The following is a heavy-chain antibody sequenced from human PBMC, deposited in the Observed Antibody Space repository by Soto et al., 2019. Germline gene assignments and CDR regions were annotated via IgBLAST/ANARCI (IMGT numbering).Heavy chain of an antibody. D-gene: IGHD6-19*01. J-gene: IGHJ5*02. CDR1: GGSISSYY. Sequence: SETLSLTCTVSGGSISSYYWSWIRQPAGKGLEWIGRIYTSGSTNYNPSLKSRVTMSVDTSKNQFSLKLSSVTAADTAVYYCARGRGSSGWYGNWFDPWGQGTLVTVSS. V-gene: IGHV4-4*07. CDR3: ARGRGSSGWYGNWFDP. CDR2: IYTSGST.